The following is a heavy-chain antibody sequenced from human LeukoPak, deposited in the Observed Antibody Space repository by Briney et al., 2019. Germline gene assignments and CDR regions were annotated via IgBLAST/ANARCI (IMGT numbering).Heavy chain of an antibody. V-gene: IGHV3-48*01. CDR2: IDTSSATI. D-gene: IGHD3-22*01. CDR3: ARDSYDSSGYQFDY. Sequence: GGSLRLSCAASGFTFSSYTMNWVRQAPGKGLEWISYIDTSSATIYNADSVKGRFTISRGNSKNTLYLQMNSLRAEDTAVYYCARDSYDSSGYQFDYWGQGTLVTVSS. J-gene: IGHJ4*02. CDR1: GFTFSSYT.